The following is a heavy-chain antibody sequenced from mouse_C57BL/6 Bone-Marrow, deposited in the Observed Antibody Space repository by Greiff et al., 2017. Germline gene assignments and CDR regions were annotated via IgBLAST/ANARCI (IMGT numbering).Heavy chain of an antibody. Sequence: QVQLKQPGAELVKPGASVKLSCKASGYTFTSYWMHWVKQRPGQGLEWIGMIHPNSGSTNYNEKFKSKATLTVDESSSTAYMQLSSLTSEDSAVYYCARDILAWFAYWGQGTLVTVSA. V-gene: IGHV1-64*01. D-gene: IGHD1-3*01. CDR2: IHPNSGST. CDR1: GYTFTSYW. CDR3: ARDILAWFAY. J-gene: IGHJ3*01.